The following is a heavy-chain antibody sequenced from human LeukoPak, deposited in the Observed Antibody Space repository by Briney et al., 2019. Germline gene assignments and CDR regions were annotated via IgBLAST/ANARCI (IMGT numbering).Heavy chain of an antibody. CDR3: AKAASRGLYCSGGSCYALVY. CDR2: ISYDGSNK. CDR1: GFTFSSYG. V-gene: IGHV3-30*18. D-gene: IGHD2-15*01. J-gene: IGHJ4*02. Sequence: GGSLRLSCAASGFTFSSYGMHWVRQAPGKGLEWVAIISYDGSNKYYADSVKGRFTISRDNSKNTLYLQMNSLRAEDTAVYYCAKAASRGLYCSGGSCYALVYWGRGTLVTVSS.